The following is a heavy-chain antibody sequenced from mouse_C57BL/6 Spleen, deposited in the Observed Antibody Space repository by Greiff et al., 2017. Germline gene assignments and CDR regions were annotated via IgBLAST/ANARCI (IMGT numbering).Heavy chain of an antibody. Sequence: VQLQQPGAELVKPGASVKLSCKASGYTFTSYWMHWVKQRPGQGLEWIGMIHPNSGSTNYNEKFKSKATLTVDKSSSTAYMQLSSLTSEDSAVYYCARSRGGPSLYFDYWGQGTTLTDSS. CDR1: GYTFTSYW. V-gene: IGHV1-64*01. D-gene: IGHD3-3*01. CDR2: IHPNSGST. CDR3: ARSRGGPSLYFDY. J-gene: IGHJ2*01.